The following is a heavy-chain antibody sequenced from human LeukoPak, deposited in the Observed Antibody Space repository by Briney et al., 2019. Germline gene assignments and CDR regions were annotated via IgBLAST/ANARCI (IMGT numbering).Heavy chain of an antibody. V-gene: IGHV4-39*07. Sequence: SETLSLTCTVSGGSISSSSYYWGWIRQPPGKGLEWIGSIYYSGSAYYHPSLKSRVTISVDTSKNQFSLKLSSVTAADTAVYYCARAPEYGLYYFDYWGQGTLVTVSS. CDR1: GGSISSSSYY. CDR3: ARAPEYGLYYFDY. CDR2: IYYSGSA. J-gene: IGHJ4*02. D-gene: IGHD1-14*01.